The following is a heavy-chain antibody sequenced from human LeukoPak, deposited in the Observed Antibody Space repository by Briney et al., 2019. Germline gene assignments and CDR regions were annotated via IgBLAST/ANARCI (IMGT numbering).Heavy chain of an antibody. CDR1: GYTFTSYD. D-gene: IGHD3-22*01. CDR3: ARVATPWFYYYDSSGYYYYFDY. V-gene: IGHV1-8*01. CDR2: MNPNSGNT. Sequence: ASVKVSCRASGYTFTSYDINWVRQATGQGLEWMGWMNPNSGNTAYAQKFQGRVTMTRNTSISTAYMELSSLRSEDTAVYYCARVATPWFYYYDSSGYYYYFDYWGQGTLVTVSS. J-gene: IGHJ4*02.